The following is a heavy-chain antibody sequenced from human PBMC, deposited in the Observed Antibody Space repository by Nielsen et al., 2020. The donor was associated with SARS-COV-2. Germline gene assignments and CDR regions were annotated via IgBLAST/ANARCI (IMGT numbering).Heavy chain of an antibody. Sequence: WIRQPPGKGLEWVSAISGSGSRTYCVDYLKGRFTISRDNSKNTLYLQMNSLRAEDTAVYYCAKRGGTFYYDSSGYPFFAMDVWGQGTTVTSP. CDR3: AKRGGTFYYDSSGYPFFAMDV. V-gene: IGHV3-23*01. D-gene: IGHD3-22*01. J-gene: IGHJ6*02. CDR2: ISGSGSRT.